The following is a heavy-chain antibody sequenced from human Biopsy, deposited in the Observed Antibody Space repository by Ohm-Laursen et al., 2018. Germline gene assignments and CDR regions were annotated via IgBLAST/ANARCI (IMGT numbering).Heavy chain of an antibody. CDR2: IYSGGNT. CDR3: ARGMRTTGWPYFDY. Sequence: SETLSLTCTLSGYSIIPSGPENWSWIRQPPGQGLQYIGFIYSGGNTNYNPSLRSRVIMSVDTSKNQFSLRLNSVTAADTAVYYCARGMRTTGWPYFDYWGQGILVTVSS. J-gene: IGHJ4*02. V-gene: IGHV4-61*01. D-gene: IGHD2/OR15-2a*01. CDR1: GYSIIPSGPEN.